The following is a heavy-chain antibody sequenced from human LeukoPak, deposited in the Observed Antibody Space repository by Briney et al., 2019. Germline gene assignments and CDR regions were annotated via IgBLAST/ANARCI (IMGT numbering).Heavy chain of an antibody. CDR1: GFTFSSYA. CDR3: AKDLGGRSWYDYYYGMDV. V-gene: IGHV3-23*01. Sequence: GESLRLSLAASGFTFSSYAMSWVRQGPGKGLEWVSAISGSGCSTYYAASVKGRFTISRENSKTTLYQQMNSMRAEDTAVHYCAKDLGGRSWYDYYYGMDVWGQGTTVTVSS. CDR2: ISGSGCST. J-gene: IGHJ6*02. D-gene: IGHD6-13*01.